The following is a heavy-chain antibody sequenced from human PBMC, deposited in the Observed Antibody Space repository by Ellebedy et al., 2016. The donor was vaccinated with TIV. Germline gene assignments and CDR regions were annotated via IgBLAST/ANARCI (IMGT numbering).Heavy chain of an antibody. CDR2: ISYDGSNK. J-gene: IGHJ6*02. V-gene: IGHV3-30*03. CDR3: AGSYQLPDLEYYYYGMDV. D-gene: IGHD2-2*01. Sequence: GGSLRLSXAASGFTFSSYGMHWVRQAPGKGLEWVAVISYDGSNKYYADSVKGRFTISRDNAKNSLYLQMNSLRAEDTAVYYCAGSYQLPDLEYYYYGMDVWGQGTTVTVSS. CDR1: GFTFSSYG.